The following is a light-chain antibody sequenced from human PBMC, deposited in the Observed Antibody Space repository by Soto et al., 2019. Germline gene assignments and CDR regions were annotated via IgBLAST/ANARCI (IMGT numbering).Light chain of an antibody. V-gene: IGKV1-17*01. CDR3: LQYNTYPWT. CDR2: TVS. CDR1: QGVRND. J-gene: IGKJ1*01. Sequence: DIQMTQSPSTLSASAGDRATITCRASQGVRNDLGWYQQKPGNAPRRLIYTVSTLQSGVPSRFSGSGSGTEFTLTISSLQPEDFAIYYCLQYNTYPWTFGQGTKVEIK.